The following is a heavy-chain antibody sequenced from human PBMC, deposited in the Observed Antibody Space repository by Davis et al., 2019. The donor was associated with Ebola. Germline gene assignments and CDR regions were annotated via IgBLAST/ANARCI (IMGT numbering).Heavy chain of an antibody. CDR3: ARGRKWKGSGSYYPNYDMDV. J-gene: IGHJ6*02. V-gene: IGHV1-8*01. Sequence: AASVKASCKASGYTFTSYDINWVRQATGQGLEWMGWMNPNSGNTGYAQKFQGRVTMTRNTSISTAYMELSSLRSEDTAVYYCARGRKWKGSGSYYPNYDMDVWGQGTTVTVSS. D-gene: IGHD3-10*01. CDR1: GYTFTSYD. CDR2: MNPNSGNT.